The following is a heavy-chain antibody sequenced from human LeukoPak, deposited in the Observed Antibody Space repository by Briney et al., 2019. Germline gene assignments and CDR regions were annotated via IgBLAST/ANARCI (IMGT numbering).Heavy chain of an antibody. Sequence: GGSLRLSCAASGFTFSSYAMSWVRQAPGKGLEWVSAISGSGGSTYYADSVKGRFTISRDNSKNTLYLQMNSLRAEDTAVYYCAKGGAYYYDSSGYYFEYWGQGTLVSVSS. CDR2: ISGSGGST. CDR1: GFTFSSYA. J-gene: IGHJ4*02. V-gene: IGHV3-23*01. D-gene: IGHD3-22*01. CDR3: AKGGAYYYDSSGYYFEY.